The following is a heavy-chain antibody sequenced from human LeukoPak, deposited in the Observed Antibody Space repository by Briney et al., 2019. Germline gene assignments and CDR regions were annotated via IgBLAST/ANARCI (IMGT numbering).Heavy chain of an antibody. CDR2: IYHSGST. V-gene: IGHV4-38-2*02. D-gene: IGHD3-9*01. CDR3: AREGTYDILTGYSTSFDSFDI. Sequence: SETLSLTCTVSGYSISSGYYWGWIRQPPGKGLEWIGSIYHSGSTYYNPSLKSRVTISVDTSKNQFSLKVISVTAADAAVYYCAREGTYDILTGYSTSFDSFDIWGQGKMVTVSS. CDR1: GYSISSGYY. J-gene: IGHJ3*02.